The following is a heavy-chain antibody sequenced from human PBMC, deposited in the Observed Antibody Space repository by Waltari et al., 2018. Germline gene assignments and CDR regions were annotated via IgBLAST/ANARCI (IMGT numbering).Heavy chain of an antibody. Sequence: QVQLVQSGAEVKKPGSLVKVSCKASGGTFSSYAISWVRQAPGPGIEWMGGSSPSVGTANYAKKFQGRVTITADESTSTADMELSSLRSEDTAVYYCARAKDFGLVIGYFDLWGRGTLVTVSS. CDR2: SSPSVGTA. D-gene: IGHD3-3*01. J-gene: IGHJ2*01. V-gene: IGHV1-69*12. CDR3: ARAKDFGLVIGYFDL. CDR1: GGTFSSYA.